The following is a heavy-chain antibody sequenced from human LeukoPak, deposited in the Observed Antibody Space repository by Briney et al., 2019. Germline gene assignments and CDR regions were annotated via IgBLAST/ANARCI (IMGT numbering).Heavy chain of an antibody. D-gene: IGHD6-19*01. Sequence: PSETLSLTCTVSGGSISSSNYYWGWIRQPPGKGLEWIASVYYSGSTYYNPSLKSRVTISVDTSKNQFSLKLSSVTAADTAVYYCARGGSNSQWRRKNNWFDPWGQGTLVTVSS. J-gene: IGHJ5*02. CDR2: VYYSGST. CDR1: GGSISSSNYY. V-gene: IGHV4-39*07. CDR3: ARGGSNSQWRRKNNWFDP.